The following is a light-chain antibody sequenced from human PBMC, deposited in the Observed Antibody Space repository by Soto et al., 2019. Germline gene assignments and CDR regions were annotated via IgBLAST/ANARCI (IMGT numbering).Light chain of an antibody. Sequence: SYELTQPPSVSVAPGQTARITCGGNNIGSKSVHWYQQMPGQAPVLVVYDDSDRPSVMPERFSGSNSGNTATLTISRVEAGDEADYYCQVWDSIIDHPVFGGVNKLT. V-gene: IGLV3-21*02. CDR2: DDS. CDR1: NIGSKS. J-gene: IGLJ3*02. CDR3: QVWDSIIDHPV.